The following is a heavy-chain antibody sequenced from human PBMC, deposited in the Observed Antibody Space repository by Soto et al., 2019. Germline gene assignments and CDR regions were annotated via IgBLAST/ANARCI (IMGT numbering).Heavy chain of an antibody. J-gene: IGHJ3*02. D-gene: IGHD3-10*01. CDR1: GFTVSSNY. Sequence: EVQLVESGGGLVQPGGSLRLSCAASGFTVSSNYMSWVRQAQGKGLEWVSVIYSGGSTYYADSVKGRFTISRDNSKNTLYLQMNSLRAEDTAVYYCARDRGSGFDAFDIWGQGTMVTVAS. CDR2: IYSGGST. V-gene: IGHV3-66*01. CDR3: ARDRGSGFDAFDI.